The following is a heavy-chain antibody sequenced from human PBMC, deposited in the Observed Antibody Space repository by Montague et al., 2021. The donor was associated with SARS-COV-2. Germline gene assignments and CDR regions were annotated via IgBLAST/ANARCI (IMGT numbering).Heavy chain of an antibody. J-gene: IGHJ4*02. CDR3: TRGVTSDRGVAATGVVDY. CDR2: DDT. V-gene: IGHV3-13*01. Sequence: DDTYYPXXVKGRFTISRENAKNSLFLQMNSLRAGDTAVYYCTRGVTSDRGVAATGVVDYWGQGTLVTVS. D-gene: IGHD6-13*01.